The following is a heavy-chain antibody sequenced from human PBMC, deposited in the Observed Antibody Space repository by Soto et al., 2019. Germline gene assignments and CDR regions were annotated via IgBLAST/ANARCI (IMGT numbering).Heavy chain of an antibody. V-gene: IGHV1-18*01. Sequence: ASVKVSCKASGYTFTSYGISWVRQAPGQGLEWMGWISAYNGNTNYAQKLQGRVTMTTDTSTSTAYMELRSLRSDDTAVYYCARSPPVRGVLILDYWGQGSLVTVSS. D-gene: IGHD3-10*01. CDR1: GYTFTSYG. CDR2: ISAYNGNT. J-gene: IGHJ4*02. CDR3: ARSPPVRGVLILDY.